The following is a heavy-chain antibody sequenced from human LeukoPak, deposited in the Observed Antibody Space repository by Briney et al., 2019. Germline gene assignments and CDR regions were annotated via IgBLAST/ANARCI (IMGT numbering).Heavy chain of an antibody. V-gene: IGHV1-8*03. Sequence: ASVKVSCKASGYTFTSYDINWVRPATGQGLEWMGWMNPNSGNTGYAQRFQGRVTITRNTSISTAYMELSSLRSEDTAVYYCARSIAAAGVSPYYYYMDVWGKGTTVTVSS. CDR3: ARSIAAAGVSPYYYYMDV. J-gene: IGHJ6*03. CDR1: GYTFTSYD. CDR2: MNPNSGNT. D-gene: IGHD6-13*01.